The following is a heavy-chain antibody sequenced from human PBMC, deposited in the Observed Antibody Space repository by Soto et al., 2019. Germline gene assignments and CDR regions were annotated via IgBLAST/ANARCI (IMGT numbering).Heavy chain of an antibody. Sequence: ELQVLESGGGLVQPGGSLRLSCAASGFTFSSYDMNWVRQAPGKGLEWVSGVSASGSITSYADSAKGRFTISRDNAKNTVFLQMTGLRAEDTAVYFCAKGDFSGGRCYRGFDYWGQGTLVTVSS. CDR2: VSASGSIT. J-gene: IGHJ4*02. CDR3: AKGDFSGGRCYRGFDY. V-gene: IGHV3-23*01. CDR1: GFTFSSYD. D-gene: IGHD2-15*01.